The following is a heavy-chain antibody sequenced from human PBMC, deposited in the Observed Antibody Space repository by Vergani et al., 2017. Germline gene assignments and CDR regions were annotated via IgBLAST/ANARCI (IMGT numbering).Heavy chain of an antibody. J-gene: IGHJ4*02. CDR1: GFTLSNYD. CDR2: IQFDGSNQ. V-gene: IGHV3-30*02. D-gene: IGHD3-10*01. CDR3: AKHFGGGGIDY. Sequence: QVQLVESGGGVVQRGGSLRLSCATSGFTLSNYDMQRVRQGPGKGLEFVAFIQFDGSNQYYPDSVKGRFTLSRDFSKNTLYLQMNSLRTDDTATYYCAKHFGGGGIDYWGQGTQVIVSS.